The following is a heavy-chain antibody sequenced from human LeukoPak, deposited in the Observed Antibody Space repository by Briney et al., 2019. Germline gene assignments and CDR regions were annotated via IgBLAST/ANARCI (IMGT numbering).Heavy chain of an antibody. CDR2: INTNTGNP. V-gene: IGHV7-4-1*02. CDR3: ARVWGNYLVGDTHYYYYYGMDV. Sequence: GASVKVSCKASGYTFTSYAMNWVRQAPGQGLEWLGWINTNTGNPTYAQGFTGRFVFSLDTSVSTAYLQISSLKAEGTAVYYCARVWGNYLVGDTHYYYYYGMDVWGQGTTVTVSS. J-gene: IGHJ6*02. D-gene: IGHD1-26*01. CDR1: GYTFTSYA.